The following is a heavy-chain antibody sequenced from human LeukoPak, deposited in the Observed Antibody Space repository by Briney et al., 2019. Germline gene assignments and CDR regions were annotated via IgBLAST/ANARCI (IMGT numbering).Heavy chain of an antibody. CDR1: GGSISTYY. CDR3: ARPFTMDFWFDP. V-gene: IGHV4-59*05. D-gene: IGHD3-10*01. CDR2: IYYSGST. Sequence: SETLSLTCSVSGGSISTYYWSWIRQPAGKGLEWIGSIYYSGSTYYNPSLKSRVTISVDTSKNQFSLKLSSVTAADTAVYYCARPFTMDFWFDPWGQGTLVTVSS. J-gene: IGHJ5*02.